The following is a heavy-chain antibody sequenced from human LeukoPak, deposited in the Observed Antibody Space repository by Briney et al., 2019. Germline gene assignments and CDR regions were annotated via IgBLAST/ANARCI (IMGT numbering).Heavy chain of an antibody. Sequence: GGSLRPSCAASGFTFSSHWMHWVRQVPGEGLVWVSSIDSDGSTTNYADSVKGRCTISRDNAKNTLYLQMNTLRAEDMAFYYCAKALSSSFTGSSWEYWGQGTLVTVSS. D-gene: IGHD6-6*01. CDR1: GFTFSSHW. J-gene: IGHJ4*02. V-gene: IGHV3-74*01. CDR3: AKALSSSFTGSSWEY. CDR2: IDSDGSTT.